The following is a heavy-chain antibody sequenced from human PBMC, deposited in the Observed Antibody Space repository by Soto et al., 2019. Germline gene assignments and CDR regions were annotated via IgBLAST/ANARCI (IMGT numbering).Heavy chain of an antibody. J-gene: IGHJ4*02. Sequence: QVQLVESGGGVVQPGRSLRLSCAASGFTFSSYGMHWVRQAPGKGLEWVAVISYDGSNKYYADSVKGRFTISRDNSKNTLYLQMNSLRAEDTAVYYWAKGGEMATIDYWGQGTLVTVSS. CDR2: ISYDGSNK. V-gene: IGHV3-30*18. CDR1: GFTFSSYG. D-gene: IGHD3-16*01. CDR3: AKGGEMATIDY.